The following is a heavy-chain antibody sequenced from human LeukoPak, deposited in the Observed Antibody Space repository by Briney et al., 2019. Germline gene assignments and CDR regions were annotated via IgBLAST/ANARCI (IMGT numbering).Heavy chain of an antibody. CDR3: AASRRWLQYYFDY. D-gene: IGHD5-24*01. Sequence: PGGSLRLSCAASGFTVSSNYMTWVRQAPGKGLEWVSVIYSGGSTYYADSVKGRFTISRDNSKNTLYLQMNSLRAEDTAVYYCAASRRWLQYYFDYWGQGTLVTVSS. J-gene: IGHJ4*02. CDR1: GFTVSSNY. V-gene: IGHV3-53*01. CDR2: IYSGGST.